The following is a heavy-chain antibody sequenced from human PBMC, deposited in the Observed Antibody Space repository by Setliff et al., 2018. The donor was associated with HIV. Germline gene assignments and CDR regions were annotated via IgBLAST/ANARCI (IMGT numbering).Heavy chain of an antibody. CDR1: GGSIGSGSHY. J-gene: IGHJ4*02. D-gene: IGHD3-22*01. CDR3: ARDPHYYDRSGHYSWFYFDY. CDR2: IYTTGST. V-gene: IGHV4-61*09. Sequence: SETLSLTCTVSGGSIGSGSHYWSWIRQPAGKGLEWIGHIYTTGSTNYNPSLKSRVTISADTSNNQFSLKLTSLTAADTAVYFCARDPHYYDRSGHYSWFYFDYWGQGTLVTVSS.